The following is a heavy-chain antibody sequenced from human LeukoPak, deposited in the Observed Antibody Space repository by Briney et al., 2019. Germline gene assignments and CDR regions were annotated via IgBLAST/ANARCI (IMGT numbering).Heavy chain of an antibody. CDR2: ITSSSTI. CDR1: GFTFSNYN. J-gene: IGHJ4*02. Sequence: GGSLRLSCAASGFTFSNYNMNWVRQAPGKGLEWVSHITSSSTIYYADSVKGRFTISRDNAKSSLYLQMNSLRDEDTAVYYCARRFDSWGQGTLVTVSS. V-gene: IGHV3-48*02. CDR3: ARRFDS.